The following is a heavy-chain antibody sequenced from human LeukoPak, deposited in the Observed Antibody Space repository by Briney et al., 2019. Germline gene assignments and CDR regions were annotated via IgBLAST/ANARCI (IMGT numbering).Heavy chain of an antibody. CDR3: ARHRREMTSITVHDAFDI. Sequence: SETLSLTCTVSGASISTYYWSWIRQPPGKGLEWIGYIYYTGSTNYNPSLKSRVTMSLDTSKNQFSLNLSSVTAADTAVYYCARHRREMTSITVHDAFDIWGQGTMVTVSS. J-gene: IGHJ3*02. V-gene: IGHV4-59*08. D-gene: IGHD5-24*01. CDR2: IYYTGST. CDR1: GASISTYY.